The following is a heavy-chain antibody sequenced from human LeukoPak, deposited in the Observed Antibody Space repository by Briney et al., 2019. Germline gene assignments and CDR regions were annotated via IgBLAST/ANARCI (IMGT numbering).Heavy chain of an antibody. Sequence: VASVKVSCMASGYXFTRYGISWVRQAPGQGLEWMGWISAYNGNTNYAQKLQGRVTMTTDTSTSTAYMDLRGLRSDDTAVYYCARGYDYGDYVGDFDYWGQGTLVTVSS. V-gene: IGHV1-18*01. CDR1: GYXFTRYG. CDR3: ARGYDYGDYVGDFDY. CDR2: ISAYNGNT. D-gene: IGHD4-17*01. J-gene: IGHJ4*02.